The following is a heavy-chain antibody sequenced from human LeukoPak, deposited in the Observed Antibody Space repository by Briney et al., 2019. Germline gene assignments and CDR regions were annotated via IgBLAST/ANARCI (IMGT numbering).Heavy chain of an antibody. CDR1: GFTFSSYE. CDR3: ARDGSGYYYAFDI. CDR2: ISSSGSTI. V-gene: IGHV3-48*03. D-gene: IGHD3-22*01. Sequence: GGSLRLSCAASGFTFSSYEMNWVRQAPGKGLEWVSYISSSGSTIYYADSVKGRFTISRDNAKNSLYLQMNSLRAEDTAVYYCARDGSGYYYAFDIWGQGTMVTVSS. J-gene: IGHJ3*02.